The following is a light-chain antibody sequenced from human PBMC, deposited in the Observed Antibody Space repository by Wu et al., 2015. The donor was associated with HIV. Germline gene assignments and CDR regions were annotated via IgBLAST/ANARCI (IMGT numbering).Light chain of an antibody. J-gene: IGKJ1*01. CDR2: AAS. Sequence: DIQMTQSPSSLSASVGDEVTITCRASQDITNSLAWYQHKPGKAPKLLLYAASRLESGVPSRFSGGGSGTDYTLTISNLQPEDFATYYCQQFYHSPQTFGQGTRVDI. CDR1: QDITNS. V-gene: IGKV1-NL1*01. CDR3: QQFYHSPQT.